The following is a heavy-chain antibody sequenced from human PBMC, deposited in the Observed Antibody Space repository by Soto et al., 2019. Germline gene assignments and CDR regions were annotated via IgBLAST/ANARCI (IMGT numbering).Heavy chain of an antibody. V-gene: IGHV1-69*02. D-gene: IGHD2-8*01. CDR2: IIPILGIA. Sequence: ASVKVSCKASGGTFSSYTISWVRQAPGQGLEWMGRIIPILGIANYAQKFQGRVTITEDKSTGTAYMELSSLRSDDTAVYYCAVGYCTNGVCYRDGLRSRYYYYYMDVWGKGTTVTVSS. CDR3: AVGYCTNGVCYRDGLRSRYYYYYMDV. J-gene: IGHJ6*03. CDR1: GGTFSSYT.